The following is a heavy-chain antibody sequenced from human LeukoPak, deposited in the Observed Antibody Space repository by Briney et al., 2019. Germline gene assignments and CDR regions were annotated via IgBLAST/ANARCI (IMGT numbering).Heavy chain of an antibody. J-gene: IGHJ4*02. D-gene: IGHD2-15*01. CDR1: GYSFIGYY. V-gene: IGHV1-2*02. CDR2: IDPNSGAT. CDR3: ARSLGHCSGGNCY. Sequence: ASVKVSCKASGYSFIGYYIYWVRQAPGQGPEWMGWIDPNSGATNYAQKLQRRVSVSRDTSRTTVYMELSRLTSDDTAIYYCARSLGHCSGGNCYWGQGTLVTVSS.